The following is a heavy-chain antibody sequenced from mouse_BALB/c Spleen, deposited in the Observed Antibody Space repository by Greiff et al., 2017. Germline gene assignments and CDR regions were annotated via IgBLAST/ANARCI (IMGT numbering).Heavy chain of an antibody. J-gene: IGHJ2*01. CDR3: ASGDYYRYEYY. D-gene: IGHD2-14*01. V-gene: IGHV3-2*02. Sequence: EVKLVESGPGLVKPSQSLSLTCTVTGYSITSDYAWNWIRQFPGNKLEWMGYISYSGSTSYNPSLKSRISITRDTSKNQFFLQLNSVTTEDTATYYCASGDYYRYEYYWGQGTTLTVSS. CDR2: ISYSGST. CDR1: GYSITSDYA.